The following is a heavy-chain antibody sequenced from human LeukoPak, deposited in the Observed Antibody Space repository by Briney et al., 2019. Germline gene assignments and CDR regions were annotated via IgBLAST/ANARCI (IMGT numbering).Heavy chain of an antibody. D-gene: IGHD6-6*01. CDR2: ISTSGNTI. CDR1: EFTFTSYE. Sequence: SLLLSCAASEFTFTSYELNWVRQAPGKGLEWVSYISTSGNTISYAVSVKGRFTISRDNAKNSLYLQVISLRAEDTAVYYCARGPSIAARYDAFDIWGQGTMVTVSS. V-gene: IGHV3-48*03. J-gene: IGHJ3*02. CDR3: ARGPSIAARYDAFDI.